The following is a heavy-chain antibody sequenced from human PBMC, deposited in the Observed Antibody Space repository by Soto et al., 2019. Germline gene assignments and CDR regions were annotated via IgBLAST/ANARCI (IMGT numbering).Heavy chain of an antibody. D-gene: IGHD4-17*01. J-gene: IGHJ2*01. Sequence: QVQLQESGPGLVKPSQTLSLTCTVSGGSISSGGYYWSWIRQHPGKGLEWIGYIYYSGSTYYNPSLKRRVTISVDTSKNQFCLKLSSVTAADTAVYYCARGMRGDGYWYFDLWGRGTLVTVSS. V-gene: IGHV4-31*03. CDR1: GGSISSGGYY. CDR3: ARGMRGDGYWYFDL. CDR2: IYYSGST.